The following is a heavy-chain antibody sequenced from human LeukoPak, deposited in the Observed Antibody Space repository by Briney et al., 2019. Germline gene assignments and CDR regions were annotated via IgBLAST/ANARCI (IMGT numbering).Heavy chain of an antibody. Sequence: SETLSLTCIVSGGSISSITSLTYYWNWIRQSPGTGLEWIGSVHYSGSTYYNPSLKSRVTISMDTSKNQFFLNLNSMTASDTAVYYCARRSPLGAVTPAHYYDHWGPGTLVTVAS. CDR2: VHYSGST. J-gene: IGHJ4*02. CDR3: ARRSPLGAVTPAHYYDH. D-gene: IGHD4-17*01. V-gene: IGHV4-39*01. CDR1: GGSISSITSLTYY.